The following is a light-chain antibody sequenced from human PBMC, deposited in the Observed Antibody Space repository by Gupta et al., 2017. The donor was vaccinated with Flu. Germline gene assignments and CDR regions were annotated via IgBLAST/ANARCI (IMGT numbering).Light chain of an antibody. V-gene: IGKV4-1*01. Sequence: LGERSTINCKSSQSVLSSSNNKNYLAWYQQKPGQPPKLLIYWASARESGVPDRFSGSGSGTDFTLTISSLQAEDVAVYYCQQYYSTPPYTFGQGTKLEIK. CDR2: WAS. CDR1: QSVLSSSNNKNY. CDR3: QQYYSTPPYT. J-gene: IGKJ2*01.